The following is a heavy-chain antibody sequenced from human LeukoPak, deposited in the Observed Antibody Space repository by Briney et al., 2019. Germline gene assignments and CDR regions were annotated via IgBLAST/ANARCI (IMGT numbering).Heavy chain of an antibody. CDR1: GFIFSNHG. D-gene: IGHD1/OR15-1a*01. Sequence: GGSLRLSCEVSGFIFSNHGMHWVRQAPGKGLEWLSVISYDGGKNYYADSVKGRFTISRDNSKDTLYLQMNSLRAEDTALYYCAKENTNAMDYFDYWGQGTLVTVSS. CDR3: AKENTNAMDYFDY. V-gene: IGHV3-30*18. CDR2: ISYDGGKN. J-gene: IGHJ4*02.